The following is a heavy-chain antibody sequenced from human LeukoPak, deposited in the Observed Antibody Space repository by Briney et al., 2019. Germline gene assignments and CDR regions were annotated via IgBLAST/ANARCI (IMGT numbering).Heavy chain of an antibody. J-gene: IGHJ4*02. CDR2: IQYNGGNK. V-gene: IGHV3-30*02. D-gene: IGHD3-10*01. CDR1: GFTFSNYG. CDR3: AKDPHGLGNYYRPGDY. Sequence: GGSLRLSCAASGFTFSNYGIHWVRQAPGKGLEWVAFIQYNGGNKYYADSVKGRITISRDNSKNTLYLQMSSLRAEDTAVYYCAKDPHGLGNYYRPGDYWGQGTLVTVSS.